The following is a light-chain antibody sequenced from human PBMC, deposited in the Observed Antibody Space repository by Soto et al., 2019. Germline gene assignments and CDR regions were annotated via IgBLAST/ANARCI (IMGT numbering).Light chain of an antibody. CDR3: QQGKTFPRT. J-gene: IGKJ1*01. V-gene: IGKV1D-12*01. CDR1: QGIAAW. Sequence: IQMTQSPSSVSASVGDSVTITCRASQGIAAWLAWYQQKPGKAPKLVIYAASNLQSGVPSRFSGSGSGTHFTLTISSLQPEDFATYYCQQGKTFPRTFGQGTKVDIK. CDR2: AAS.